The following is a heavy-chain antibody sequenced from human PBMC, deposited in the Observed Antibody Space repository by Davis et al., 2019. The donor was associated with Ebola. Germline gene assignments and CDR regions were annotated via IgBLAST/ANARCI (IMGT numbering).Heavy chain of an antibody. CDR2: VHSTGNS. V-gene: IGHV4-59*08. D-gene: IGHD3-22*01. Sequence: SETLSLTCAVYGGSFSGYFWSWIRQPPGKGLEWIGYVHSTGNSNFNASLKSRVTMSVDTSKNQFSLKLSSVTAADTALYYCASAIVVSAPDAFDVWGQGTMVTVSS. CDR1: GGSFSGYF. J-gene: IGHJ3*01. CDR3: ASAIVVSAPDAFDV.